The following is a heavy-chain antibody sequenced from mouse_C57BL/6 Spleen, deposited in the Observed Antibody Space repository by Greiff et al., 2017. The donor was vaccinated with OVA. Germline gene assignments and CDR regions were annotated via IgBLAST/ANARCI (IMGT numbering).Heavy chain of an antibody. J-gene: IGHJ2*01. CDR2: ISSGGSYT. CDR1: GFTFSSYG. CDR3: ARSPEGYFDY. Sequence: EVKLMESGGDLVKPGGSLKLSCAASGFTFSSYGMSWVRQTPDKRLEWVATISSGGSYTYYPDSVKGRFTISRDNAKNTLYLQMSSLKSEDTAMYYCARSPEGYFDYWGQGTTLTVSS. V-gene: IGHV5-6*01.